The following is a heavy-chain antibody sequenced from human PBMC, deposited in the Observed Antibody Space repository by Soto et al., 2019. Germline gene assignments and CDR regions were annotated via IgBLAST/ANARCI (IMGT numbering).Heavy chain of an antibody. CDR3: ARLGAYYTAMDS. CDR1: GGSFSGYY. CDR2: INHSGST. V-gene: IGHV4-34*01. J-gene: IGHJ1*01. Sequence: PSETLSLSCAVYGGSFSGYYWGWIRQPPGKGLEWIGEINHSGSTNYNPSLKSRVTISVDTSKNQFSLKLSSVTAADPAVYYCARLGAYYTAMDSWGQGTLVTV. D-gene: IGHD3-22*01.